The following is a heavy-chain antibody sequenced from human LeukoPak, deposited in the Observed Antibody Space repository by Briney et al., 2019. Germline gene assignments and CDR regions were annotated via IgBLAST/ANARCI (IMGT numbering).Heavy chain of an antibody. Sequence: GGSLRLSCAASGFTFSTYSMSWVRQAPGKGLEWVANIKQDGSEKYYVDSVKGRFTISRDNSKNTLYLQMNSLRAEDTAVYYCAKVHTSYYYDSRGGRGAFDIWGQGTMVTVSS. J-gene: IGHJ3*02. V-gene: IGHV3-7*01. CDR3: AKVHTSYYYDSRGGRGAFDI. CDR2: IKQDGSEK. CDR1: GFTFSTYS. D-gene: IGHD3-22*01.